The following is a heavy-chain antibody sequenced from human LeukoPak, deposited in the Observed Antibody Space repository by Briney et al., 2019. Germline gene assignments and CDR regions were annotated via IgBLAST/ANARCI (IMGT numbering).Heavy chain of an antibody. CDR3: ARDSHDYYDSSGYTYYYYYYYMDV. J-gene: IGHJ6*03. CDR2: INHSGST. D-gene: IGHD3-22*01. V-gene: IGHV4-34*01. CDR1: GGSFSGYY. Sequence: SETLSLTCAVYGGSFSGYYWSWLRQPPGKGLEWIGEINHSGSTNYNPSLKSRVTISVDTSKNQFSLKLSSVTAADTAVYYCARDSHDYYDSSGYTYYYYYYYMDVWGKGTTVTVSS.